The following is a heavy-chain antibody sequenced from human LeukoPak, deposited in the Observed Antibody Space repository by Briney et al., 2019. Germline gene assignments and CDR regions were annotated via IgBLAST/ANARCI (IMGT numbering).Heavy chain of an antibody. CDR3: ARDRETVQYSSGWQN. D-gene: IGHD6-19*01. CDR2: IYHSGST. Sequence: SETLSLTCTVSGYSISSGYYWGWIRQPPGKGLEWIGSIYHSGSTYYNPSLKSRVTISVDTSKDQFSLKLSSVTAADTAVYYCARDRETVQYSSGWQNWGQGTLVTVSS. V-gene: IGHV4-38-2*02. J-gene: IGHJ4*02. CDR1: GYSISSGYY.